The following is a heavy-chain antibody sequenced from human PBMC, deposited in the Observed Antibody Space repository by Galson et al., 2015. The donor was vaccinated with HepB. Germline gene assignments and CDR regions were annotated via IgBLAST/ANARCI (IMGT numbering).Heavy chain of an antibody. Sequence: SVKVSCKASGGILDVYGISWVRQAPGQGLEWMGGVILMFGTSNNAQAVQGRITLTADESTSTAYMELSSLRFEDTAIYYCARELYDSGTYGNAFYIWGQGTVVTVSS. CDR1: GGILDVYG. J-gene: IGHJ3*02. D-gene: IGHD3-10*01. V-gene: IGHV1-69*13. CDR3: ARELYDSGTYGNAFYI. CDR2: VILMFGTS.